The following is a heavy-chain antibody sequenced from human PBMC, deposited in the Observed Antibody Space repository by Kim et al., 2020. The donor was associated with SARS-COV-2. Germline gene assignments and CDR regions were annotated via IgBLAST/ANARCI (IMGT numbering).Heavy chain of an antibody. CDR3: AREFGSRLRGFIRDDAFDI. Sequence: SVKVSCKASGGTFSSYAISWVRQAPGQGLEWMGGIIPIFGTANYAQKFQGRVTITADESTSTAYMELSSLRSEDTAVYYCAREFGSRLRGFIRDDAFDIWGQGTMVTVSS. J-gene: IGHJ3*02. CDR1: GGTFSSYA. CDR2: IIPIFGTA. D-gene: IGHD4-17*01. V-gene: IGHV1-69*13.